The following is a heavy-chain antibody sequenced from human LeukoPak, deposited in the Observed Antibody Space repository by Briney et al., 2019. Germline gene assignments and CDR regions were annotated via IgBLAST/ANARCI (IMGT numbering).Heavy chain of an antibody. CDR3: ARLPPDYDFWSGYYIKGYYYFDY. Sequence: GESLKISCKGSGYSFTSYWIGWVRQMPGKGLEWMGIIYPGDSDTRYSPSFQGQVTISADKSISTAYLQWSSLKASDTAMYYCARLPPDYDFWSGYYIKGYYYFDYWGQGTLATVSS. CDR1: GYSFTSYW. CDR2: IYPGDSDT. J-gene: IGHJ4*02. D-gene: IGHD3-3*01. V-gene: IGHV5-51*01.